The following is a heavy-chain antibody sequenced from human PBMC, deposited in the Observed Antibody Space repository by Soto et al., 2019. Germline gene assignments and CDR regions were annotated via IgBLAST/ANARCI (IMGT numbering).Heavy chain of an antibody. CDR3: VKGGASYTSCWYAN. V-gene: IGHV3-23*01. CDR2: IKDSGEST. CDR1: GFTFSNYA. J-gene: IGHJ4*02. Sequence: DVQLLESGGGLVQPGGSLTLSCAASGFTFSNYAMHWVRQAPGKGLEWVSTIKDSGESTFYLESVRGRFTISRDNSKDTLYLQMTSLRVEDTALYHCVKGGASYTSCWYANWGQGILVTVSS. D-gene: IGHD6-13*01.